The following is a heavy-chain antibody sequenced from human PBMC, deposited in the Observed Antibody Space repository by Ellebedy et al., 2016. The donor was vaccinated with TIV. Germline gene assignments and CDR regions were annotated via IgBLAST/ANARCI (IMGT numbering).Heavy chain of an antibody. J-gene: IGHJ4*02. CDR3: AKDRIAAAGIRYYFDY. CDR2: IKQDGSEK. D-gene: IGHD6-13*01. V-gene: IGHV3-7*03. Sequence: GESLKISCAASGFTFSSYWMSWVRQAPGKGLEWVANIKQDGSEKYYVDSVKGRFTISRDNAKNSLYLQMNSLRAEDTAVYYCAKDRIAAAGIRYYFDYWGQGTLVTVSS. CDR1: GFTFSSYW.